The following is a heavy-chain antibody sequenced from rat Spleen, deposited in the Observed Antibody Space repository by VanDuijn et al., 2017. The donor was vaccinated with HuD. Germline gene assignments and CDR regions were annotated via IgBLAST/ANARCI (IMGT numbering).Heavy chain of an antibody. CDR1: GFSLTSYN. D-gene: IGHD4-3*01. J-gene: IGHJ2*01. CDR3: VRDGGELGY. Sequence: QVQLKESGPGLVQPSQTLSLTCTVSGFSLTSYNVHWVRQPTGKGLEWMGVIWTGGSTDYNSALKSRLSISRDTSKSQVFLKMNSLQTEDTATYYCVRDGGELGYWGQGVMVTVSS. V-gene: IGHV2-30*01. CDR2: IWTGGST.